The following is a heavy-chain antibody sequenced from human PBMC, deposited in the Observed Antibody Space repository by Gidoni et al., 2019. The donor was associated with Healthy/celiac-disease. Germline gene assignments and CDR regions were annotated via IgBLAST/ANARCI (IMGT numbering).Heavy chain of an antibody. CDR3: ARGKALLDSSGCNFDY. V-gene: IGHV4-34*01. D-gene: IGHD6-19*01. CDR2: INHSGST. CDR1: GGSFSGYY. J-gene: IGHJ4*02. Sequence: QVQLQQWGAGLLKPSETLSLTCAVYGGSFSGYYWSWIRQPPGKGLEWIGEINHSGSTNYNPSLKSRVTISVDTSKNQFSLKLSSVTAADTAVYYCARGKALLDSSGCNFDYWGQGTLVTVSS.